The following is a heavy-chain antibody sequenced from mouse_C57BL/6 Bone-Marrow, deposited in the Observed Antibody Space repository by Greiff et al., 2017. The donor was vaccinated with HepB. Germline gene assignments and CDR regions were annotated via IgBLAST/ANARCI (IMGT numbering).Heavy chain of an antibody. Sequence: VQLQQPGAELVKPGASVKMSCKASGYTFTSYWITWVKQRPGQGLEWIGDIYPGSGSTNYNEKFKSKATLTVDTSSSTAYMQLSSLTSEDSAVYYCARGGHYYGSSPMDYWGQGTSVTVSS. CDR1: GYTFTSYW. CDR2: IYPGSGST. V-gene: IGHV1-55*01. J-gene: IGHJ4*01. CDR3: ARGGHYYGSSPMDY. D-gene: IGHD1-1*01.